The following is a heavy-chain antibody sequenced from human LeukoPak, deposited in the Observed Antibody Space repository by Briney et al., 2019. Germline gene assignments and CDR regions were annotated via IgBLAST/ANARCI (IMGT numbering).Heavy chain of an antibody. V-gene: IGHV3-66*01. Sequence: GGSLRLSCAASGFTFSDYYMSWVRQAPGKGLEWVSVIYSGGSTYYADAVTGRFTISRDNSKNTLYLQMNSLRAEDTAVYYCAKVHSYDRSGTYWGQGTLVTVSS. J-gene: IGHJ4*02. D-gene: IGHD3-22*01. CDR1: GFTFSDYY. CDR2: IYSGGST. CDR3: AKVHSYDRSGTY.